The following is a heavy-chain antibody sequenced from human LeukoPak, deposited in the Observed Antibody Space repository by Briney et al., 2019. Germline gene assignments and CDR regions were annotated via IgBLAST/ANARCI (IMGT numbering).Heavy chain of an antibody. D-gene: IGHD6-19*01. CDR2: ISYDGGNI. CDR3: ARGPPFGSGWSQNYFDH. V-gene: IGHV3-30*04. Sequence: GGSLRLSCTPSGFTFENYAMHWVRQAPGKGLEWVALISYDGGNIYYGDSVKGRFTISRDNSNNRLYLQMNSLRAEDTAVYYCARGPPFGSGWSQNYFDHWGQGTLVTVSS. CDR1: GFTFENYA. J-gene: IGHJ5*02.